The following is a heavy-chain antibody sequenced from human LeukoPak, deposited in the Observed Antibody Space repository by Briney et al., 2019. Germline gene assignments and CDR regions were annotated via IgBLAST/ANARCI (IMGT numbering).Heavy chain of an antibody. J-gene: IGHJ5*02. CDR3: ARADMDNWNDVGWFDP. D-gene: IGHD1-20*01. CDR1: GYTFTSYD. V-gene: IGHV1-69*13. Sequence: SVRASCKASGYTFTSYDISWVRQAPGQGLEWMGGIIPIFGTANYAQKFQGRVTITADESTSTAYMELSSLRSEDTAVYYCARADMDNWNDVGWFDPWGQGTLVTVSS. CDR2: IIPIFGTA.